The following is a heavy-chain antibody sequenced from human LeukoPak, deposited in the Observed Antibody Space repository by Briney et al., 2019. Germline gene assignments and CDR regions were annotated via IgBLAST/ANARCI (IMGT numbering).Heavy chain of an antibody. Sequence: PSETLSLTCAVYGGSFSGYYWSWLRQPPGKGLEWIGEINHSGSTNYNPSLKSRVTLSVDTSKNQFSLKLSSVTAADTAVYYCARGPWDVVVPAAIGYFDYWGQGTLVTVSS. D-gene: IGHD2-2*02. CDR1: GGSFSGYY. V-gene: IGHV4-34*01. CDR2: INHSGST. J-gene: IGHJ4*02. CDR3: ARGPWDVVVPAAIGYFDY.